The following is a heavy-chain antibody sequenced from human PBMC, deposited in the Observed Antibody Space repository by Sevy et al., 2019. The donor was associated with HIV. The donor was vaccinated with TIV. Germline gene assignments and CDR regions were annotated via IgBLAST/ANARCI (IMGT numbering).Heavy chain of an antibody. J-gene: IGHJ4*02. D-gene: IGHD3-10*01. CDR3: PSYYGSGTYFDY. V-gene: IGHV4-59*13. Sequence: SETLSLTCTVSGGSISGYYWSWIRQPPGKGLEWIGYIYYRGSTNYNPSLKSRVTIPVDTSKKQFSLKLSSVTAADTAVYYCPSYYGSGTYFDYWGQGTLVTVSS. CDR2: IYYRGST. CDR1: GGSISGYY.